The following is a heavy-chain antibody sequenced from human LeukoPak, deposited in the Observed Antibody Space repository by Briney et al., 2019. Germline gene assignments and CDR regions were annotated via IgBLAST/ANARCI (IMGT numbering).Heavy chain of an antibody. CDR3: AKVRSYSGSYYGAFDI. Sequence: GGSLRLSCAASEFTFSSYSMNWVRQAPGKGLEWVSYISRSSTTIYYADSVKGRFTISRDNSKNTLYLQMNSLRAEDTAVYYCAKVRSYSGSYYGAFDIWGQGTMVTVSS. CDR1: EFTFSSYS. V-gene: IGHV3-48*01. J-gene: IGHJ3*02. CDR2: ISRSSTTI. D-gene: IGHD1-26*01.